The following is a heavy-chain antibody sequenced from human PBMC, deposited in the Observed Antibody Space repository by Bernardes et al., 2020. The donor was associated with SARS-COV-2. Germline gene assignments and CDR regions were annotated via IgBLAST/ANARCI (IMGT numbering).Heavy chain of an antibody. D-gene: IGHD3-3*01. Sequence: GGTLRLSCAAFGFTFSSYAMSWVRKAPGKGLEWVSAISCSGGSTYYADSVKGRFTISRDNSKNTLYLQMNSLRAEDTAVYYCAKDLRITIFGVVADYFDYWGQGTLVTVSS. CDR1: GFTFSSYA. CDR3: AKDLRITIFGVVADYFDY. CDR2: ISCSGGST. V-gene: IGHV3-23*01. J-gene: IGHJ4*02.